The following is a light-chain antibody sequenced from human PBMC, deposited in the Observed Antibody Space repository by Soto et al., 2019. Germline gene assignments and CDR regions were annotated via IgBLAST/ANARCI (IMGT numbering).Light chain of an antibody. J-gene: IGKJ5*01. V-gene: IGKV1-9*01. CDR1: QGISSY. CDR2: AAS. Sequence: IQLTQSPSSLSASVGDRVTITCRASQGISSYLAWYQQKPGKAPKLLIKAASTLQSGVPSRFSGGGSGTDFPPTITGLQPEDFANYFCQQVNINNYAITFGQGTRLEIK. CDR3: QQVNINNYAIT.